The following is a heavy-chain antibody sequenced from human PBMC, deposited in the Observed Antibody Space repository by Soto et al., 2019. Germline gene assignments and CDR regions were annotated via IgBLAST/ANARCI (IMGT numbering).Heavy chain of an antibody. CDR2: ISYDGSNK. CDR3: AQGGDTIQLWLVSRTLREN. Sequence: QVQLVESGGGVVQPGRSLRLSCAASGFTFSSYAMHWVRQAPGKGLEWVAVISYDGSNKYYADSVKGRFTISRDNSKNTLYLQMNSLRAEDTAVYYCAQGGDTIQLWLVSRTLRENWGQGTLVTVSS. CDR1: GFTFSSYA. J-gene: IGHJ4*02. D-gene: IGHD5-18*01. V-gene: IGHV3-30-3*01.